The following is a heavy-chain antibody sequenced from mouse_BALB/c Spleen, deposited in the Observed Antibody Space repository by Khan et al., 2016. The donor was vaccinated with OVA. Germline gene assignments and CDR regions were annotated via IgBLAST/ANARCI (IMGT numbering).Heavy chain of an antibody. CDR2: INPTTVYT. J-gene: IGHJ2*01. CDR1: GYTFTSYW. Sequence: QIQLVQSGAELAKPVASVKMSCKASGYTFTSYWINWVKQRPGQGLEWIGYINPTTVYTDYNQKFKDKATLTADKSSSTAYMQLSNLTSEDSAVYYCARRGLRWDFDYWGQGTTLTVSS. V-gene: IGHV1-7*01. D-gene: IGHD1-1*01. CDR3: ARRGLRWDFDY.